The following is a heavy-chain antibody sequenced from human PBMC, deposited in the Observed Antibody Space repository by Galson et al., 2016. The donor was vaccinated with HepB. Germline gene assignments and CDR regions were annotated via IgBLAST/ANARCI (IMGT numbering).Heavy chain of an antibody. CDR3: ARYLRGSRSSMFDY. Sequence: SETLSLTCTVSGTSITSYYWSWIRQAPGKVLEWIGHTHYRESNDYNPSLKSRVIMSVDTSKSQFSLKLSSVTAADTAVYYCARYLRGSRSSMFDYWGQGTLVTVSS. CDR2: THYRESN. D-gene: IGHD6-6*01. J-gene: IGHJ4*02. V-gene: IGHV4-59*01. CDR1: GTSITSYY.